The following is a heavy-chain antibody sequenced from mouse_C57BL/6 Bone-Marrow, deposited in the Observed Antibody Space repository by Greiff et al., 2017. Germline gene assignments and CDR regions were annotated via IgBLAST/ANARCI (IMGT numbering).Heavy chain of an antibody. CDR3: AATVGAY. D-gene: IGHD1-1*01. V-gene: IGHV3-6*01. CDR1: GYSITSGYY. Sequence: ESRPGLVKPSQSLSLTCSVTGYSITSGYYWNWIRQFPGNKLEWMGYISYDGSNNYNPSLKNRISITRDTSKNQFFLRLNSVTTEDTATYYCAATVGAYWGQGTLVTVSA. J-gene: IGHJ3*01. CDR2: ISYDGSN.